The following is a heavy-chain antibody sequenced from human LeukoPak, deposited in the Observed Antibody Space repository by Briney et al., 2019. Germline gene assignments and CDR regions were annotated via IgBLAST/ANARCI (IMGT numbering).Heavy chain of an antibody. D-gene: IGHD5-18*01. J-gene: IGHJ6*02. CDR3: ARGVRGYSYGYGYYYYGMDV. Sequence: NPSQTLPLTCAVSGGSISSGGYSWSWIRQPPGKGLEWIGYIYHSGSTYYNPSLKSRVTISVDRSKNQFSLKLSSVTAADTAVYYCARGVRGYSYGYGYYYYGMDVWGQGTTVTVSS. V-gene: IGHV4-30-2*01. CDR2: IYHSGST. CDR1: GGSISSGGYS.